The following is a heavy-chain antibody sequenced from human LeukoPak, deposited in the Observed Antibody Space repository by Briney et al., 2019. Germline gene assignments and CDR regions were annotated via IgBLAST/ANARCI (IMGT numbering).Heavy chain of an antibody. D-gene: IGHD5-24*01. CDR2: ISSSSSYI. J-gene: IGHJ4*02. V-gene: IGHV3-21*01. CDR1: GFTFSSYS. CDR3: AREGDGYNSPFDY. Sequence: GGSLRLSCAASGFTFSSYSMNWVRQAPGKGLEWVSSISSSSSYIYYADSVKGRFTISRDNAKNSLYLQMNSLRAEDTAVYYCAREGDGYNSPFDYWGQGTLVAVSS.